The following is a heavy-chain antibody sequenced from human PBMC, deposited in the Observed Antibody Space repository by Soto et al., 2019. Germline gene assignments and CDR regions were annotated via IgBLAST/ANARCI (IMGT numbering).Heavy chain of an antibody. CDR3: ARRVGSNYVFDY. J-gene: IGHJ4*02. D-gene: IGHD4-4*01. V-gene: IGHV1-8*01. Sequence: ASVKVSCKASGYTFTSYDINWVRQATGQGLEWMGWMNPNSGNTGYAQKFQGRVTMTRNTSISTAYMELSSLRSEDTAVYYCARRVGSNYVFDYWGQGTLVTVSS. CDR1: GYTFTSYD. CDR2: MNPNSGNT.